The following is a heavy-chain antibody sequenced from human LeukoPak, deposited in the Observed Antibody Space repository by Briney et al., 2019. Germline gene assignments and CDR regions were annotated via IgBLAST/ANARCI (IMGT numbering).Heavy chain of an antibody. CDR3: AKDGRFGEWLFHAW. CDR1: GFTFSSYA. V-gene: IGHV3-23*01. CDR2: ISGGGISV. D-gene: IGHD3-3*01. Sequence: GGSLRLSCAASGFTFSSYAMSWVRQAPGKGLEWVADISGGGISVDYADSVKGRFTISRDKSKSTLYLQMNSLRAEDTAIYYCAKDGRFGEWLFHAWWGQGTLVTVSS. J-gene: IGHJ4*02.